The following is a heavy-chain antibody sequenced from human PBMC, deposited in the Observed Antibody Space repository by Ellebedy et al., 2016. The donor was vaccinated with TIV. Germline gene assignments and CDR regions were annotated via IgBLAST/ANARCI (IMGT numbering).Heavy chain of an antibody. Sequence: MPGGSLRLSCTVSGGSISSYYWSWIRQPPGKGLEWIGYIYYSGSTNYNPSLKSRVTISVDTSKNQFSLKLSSVTAADTAVYYCGRYFDPASGMDVWGQGTTVTVSS. D-gene: IGHD3-9*01. V-gene: IGHV4-59*08. CDR3: GRYFDPASGMDV. J-gene: IGHJ6*02. CDR2: IYYSGST. CDR1: GGSISSYY.